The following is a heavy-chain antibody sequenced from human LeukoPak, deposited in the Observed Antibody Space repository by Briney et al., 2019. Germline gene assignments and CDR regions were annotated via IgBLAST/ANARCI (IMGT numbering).Heavy chain of an antibody. J-gene: IGHJ4*02. CDR2: IIPILGIA. Sequence: GASVKVSCKASGGTFSSYTIGWVRQAPGQGLEWMGRIIPILGIANYAQKFQGRVTITTDESTSTAYMELSSLRSEDTAVYYCARSPGYDSSGYFPYYFDYWGQGTLVTVSS. CDR1: GGTFSSYT. V-gene: IGHV1-69*02. D-gene: IGHD3-22*01. CDR3: ARSPGYDSSGYFPYYFDY.